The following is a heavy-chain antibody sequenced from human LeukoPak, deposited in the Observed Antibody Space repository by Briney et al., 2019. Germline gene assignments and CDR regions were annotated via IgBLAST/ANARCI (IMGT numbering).Heavy chain of an antibody. J-gene: IGHJ6*03. V-gene: IGHV4-34*01. CDR2: INHSGST. D-gene: IGHD3-10*01. Sequence: SETLSLTCAVYGGSFSGYYWSWIRQPPGKGLEWIGEINHSGSTNYNPSLKSRVTISVDTSKNQFSLKLSSVTAADTAVYYCARDRSFGFPDYYYYYMDVWGKGTTVTVSS. CDR3: ARDRSFGFPDYYYYYMDV. CDR1: GGSFSGYY.